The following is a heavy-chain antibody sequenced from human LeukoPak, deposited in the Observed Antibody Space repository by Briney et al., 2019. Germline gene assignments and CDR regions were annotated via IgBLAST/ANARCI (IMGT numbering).Heavy chain of an antibody. J-gene: IGHJ4*02. D-gene: IGHD1-7*01. V-gene: IGHV1-18*01. CDR3: ALRTGTLPYYFDF. CDR1: GYTFTSYG. Sequence: ASVKVSCKASGYTFTSYGISWVRQTPGQGLEWMGWISAYNGNTNYAQKLQGRVTMTSDTSTSTAYMELRSLRSDDTAMYYCALRTGTLPYYFDFWGQGTLVTVS. CDR2: ISAYNGNT.